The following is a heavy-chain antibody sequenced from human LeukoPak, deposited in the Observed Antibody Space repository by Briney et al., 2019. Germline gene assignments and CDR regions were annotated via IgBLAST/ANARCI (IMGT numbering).Heavy chain of an antibody. J-gene: IGHJ4*02. V-gene: IGHV3-21*01. CDR2: ISSSSSYI. D-gene: IGHD2-2*01. CDR1: GFTFSSYS. CDR3: ARGVVVPPSGGNLFDY. Sequence: PGGSLRLSCAASGFTFSSYSMNWVRQAPGKGLEWVSSISSSSSYIYYADSVKGRFTISRDNAKNSLYLQMNSLRAEDTAVYYCARGVVVPPSGGNLFDYWGQGTLATVSS.